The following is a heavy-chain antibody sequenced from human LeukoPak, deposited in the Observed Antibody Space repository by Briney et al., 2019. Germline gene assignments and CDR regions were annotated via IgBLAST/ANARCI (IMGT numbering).Heavy chain of an antibody. Sequence: GGSLRLSCAASGFIFSSYEMNWVRQAPGKGLEWVSYISSSGSTIYYADSVKGRFTISRDNAKNSLYLQRNSLRAEDTAVYYCARGSRFGVVGRDAFDIWGQGTMVTVSS. D-gene: IGHD3-3*01. J-gene: IGHJ3*02. CDR2: ISSSGSTI. CDR3: ARGSRFGVVGRDAFDI. V-gene: IGHV3-48*03. CDR1: GFIFSSYE.